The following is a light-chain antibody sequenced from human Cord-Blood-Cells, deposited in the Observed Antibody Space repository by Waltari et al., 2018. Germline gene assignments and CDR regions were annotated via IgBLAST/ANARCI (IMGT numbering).Light chain of an antibody. V-gene: IGKV3-11*01. CDR2: EAS. Sequence: DIVLSQSLATLSLSPGERATLSCRASQSVSSYLACDQQKPGQGPRLLIYEASKRATCIPARLSGSGSGKGFPLNIRSPKPEDFGGCYCQERRNWAWTFGQRTKVEIK. CDR3: QERRNWAWT. CDR1: QSVSSY. J-gene: IGKJ1*01.